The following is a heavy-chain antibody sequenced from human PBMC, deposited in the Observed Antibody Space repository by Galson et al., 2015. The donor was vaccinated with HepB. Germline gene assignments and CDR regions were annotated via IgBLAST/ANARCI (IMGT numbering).Heavy chain of an antibody. V-gene: IGHV3-53*01. D-gene: IGHD1-26*01. CDR1: GFAVTSNY. Sequence: PLRLSCAASGFAVTSNYMTWVRQAPGKGLEWVSIIYSGGSTYYRDSVKGRFTISRDNSKNTLYLQMNSLRAEDTAVYYCARTSPQGSYSYWGQGTLVTVSS. CDR2: IYSGGST. CDR3: ARTSPQGSYSY. J-gene: IGHJ4*02.